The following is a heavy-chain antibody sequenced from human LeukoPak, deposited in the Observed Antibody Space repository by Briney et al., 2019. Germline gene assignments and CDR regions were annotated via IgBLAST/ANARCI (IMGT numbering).Heavy chain of an antibody. V-gene: IGHV3-7*01. Sequence: GGSLRLSCAVSGLSFGNYWMSWVRQAPGKGLEWVANINQDANERYYVDSVKGRYTISRDNAKNSLYLQVNSLRAEDTAVYYGAAGDSFDYWGQGALVTVSS. CDR2: INQDANER. J-gene: IGHJ4*02. CDR1: GLSFGNYW. CDR3: AAGDSFDY.